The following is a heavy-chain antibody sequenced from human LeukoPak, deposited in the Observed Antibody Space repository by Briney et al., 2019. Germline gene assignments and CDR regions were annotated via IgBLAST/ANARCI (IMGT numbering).Heavy chain of an antibody. CDR2: ISAYNGNT. D-gene: IGHD3-3*01. Sequence: SSVKVSCKASGYTFTSYGISWVRQAPGQGLEWVGWISAYNGNTNYAQKLHGRVTMTTDTYTSTAYMELRSLRSDDTAVYYCASTIFGVVSEDYWGQGTLVTVSS. CDR3: ASTIFGVVSEDY. V-gene: IGHV1-18*01. CDR1: GYTFTSYG. J-gene: IGHJ4*02.